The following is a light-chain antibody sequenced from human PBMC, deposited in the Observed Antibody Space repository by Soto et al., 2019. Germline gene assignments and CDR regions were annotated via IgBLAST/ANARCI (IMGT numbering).Light chain of an antibody. CDR3: SSYTSNSTYV. CDR2: VVS. J-gene: IGLJ1*01. Sequence: QSALTQPASVSGSPGQSITISCTGTSSDVGGYNYVSWYQQHPGKAPKLMIYVVSNRPSGVSNRFSGSKSGNTASLTISGLQAEDEADYYCSSYTSNSTYVFGTGTKLTVL. CDR1: SSDVGGYNY. V-gene: IGLV2-14*01.